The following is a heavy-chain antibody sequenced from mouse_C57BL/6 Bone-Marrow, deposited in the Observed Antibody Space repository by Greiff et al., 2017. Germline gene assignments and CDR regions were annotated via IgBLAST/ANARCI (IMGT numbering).Heavy chain of an antibody. CDR1: GYTFTSYC. V-gene: IGHV1-81*01. Sequence: QVQLQQSGAELARPGASVKLSCKASGYTFTSYCISWVKQRTGQGLEWIGQIHPRSGNTYYNEKFKGKATLTADKSSSTAYMELRSLTSEDYAGYFCERDGYYAMDYWGQGTSVTVAS. D-gene: IGHD2-3*01. CDR3: ERDGYYAMDY. J-gene: IGHJ4*01. CDR2: IHPRSGNT.